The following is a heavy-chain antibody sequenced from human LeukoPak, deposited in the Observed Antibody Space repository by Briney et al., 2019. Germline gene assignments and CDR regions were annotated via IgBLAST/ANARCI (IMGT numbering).Heavy chain of an antibody. D-gene: IGHD4-23*01. J-gene: IGHJ4*02. CDR2: INHSGST. CDR1: GGSFSGYY. Sequence: SETLSLTCAVYGGSFSGYYWSWIRQPPGKGLEWIGEINHSGSTNYNPSLKSRVTISVDTSKNQFSLKLSSVTAADTAVYYCARAFYGGNIDYWGQGTLVTVSS. CDR3: ARAFYGGNIDY. V-gene: IGHV4-34*01.